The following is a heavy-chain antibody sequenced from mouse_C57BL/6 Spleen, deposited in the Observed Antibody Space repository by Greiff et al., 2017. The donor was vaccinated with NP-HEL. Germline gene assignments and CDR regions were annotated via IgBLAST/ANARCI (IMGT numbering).Heavy chain of an antibody. CDR3: ARWEGYLDY. Sequence: VKLQESGPELVKPGASVKISCKASGYAFSSSWMNWVKQRPGKGLEWIGRIYPGDGDTNYNGKFKGKATLTADKSSSTAYMQLSSLTSEDSAVYFCARWEGYLDYWGQGTTLTVSS. CDR1: GYAFSSSW. D-gene: IGHD4-1*01. CDR2: IYPGDGDT. J-gene: IGHJ2*01. V-gene: IGHV1-82*01.